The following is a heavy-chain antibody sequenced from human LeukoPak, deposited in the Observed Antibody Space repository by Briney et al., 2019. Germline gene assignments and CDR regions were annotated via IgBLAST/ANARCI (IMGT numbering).Heavy chain of an antibody. D-gene: IGHD2-2*01. CDR2: INRNSGGT. J-gene: IGHJ3*02. V-gene: IGHV1-2*06. CDR1: GYTFTGYY. CDR3: ASVYCSSTSCYGREHLDAFDI. Sequence: ASVKVSCKASGYTFTGYYMHWVRQAPGQGLEWMGRINRNSGGTNYAQKFQGRVTMTRDTSISTAYMELSRLRSDDTAVYYCASVYCSSTSCYGREHLDAFDIWGQGTMVTVSS.